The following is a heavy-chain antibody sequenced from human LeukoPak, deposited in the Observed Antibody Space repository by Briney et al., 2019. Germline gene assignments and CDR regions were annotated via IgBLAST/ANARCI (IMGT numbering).Heavy chain of an antibody. CDR3: ARDSGYDSSGGPNDY. J-gene: IGHJ4*02. D-gene: IGHD5-12*01. CDR1: GYIFTDYY. Sequence: ASVKVSCKASGYIFTDYYIHWVRQAPGQGLEWMGWINPNSGGTNYAQKFQGRVTMTRDTSISTAYMELSRLRSDDTAVYYCARDSGYDSSGGPNDYWGQGTLVTVSS. CDR2: INPNSGGT. V-gene: IGHV1-2*02.